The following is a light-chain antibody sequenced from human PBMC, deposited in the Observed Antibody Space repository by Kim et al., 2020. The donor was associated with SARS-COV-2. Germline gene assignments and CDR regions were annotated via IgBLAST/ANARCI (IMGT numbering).Light chain of an antibody. V-gene: IGLV1-44*01. CDR3: AAWDDSLSGYV. CDR2: SNN. CDR1: TSNIGSNT. Sequence: QSVLTQPPSASGTPGQRVTISCSGSTSNIGSNTVNWYQQFSGTAPRLLIYSNNQRHSGVPDRFSGSKSGTSVSLAISGLQSEDEADYYCAAWDDSLSGYVFGKGTKVTVL. J-gene: IGLJ1*01.